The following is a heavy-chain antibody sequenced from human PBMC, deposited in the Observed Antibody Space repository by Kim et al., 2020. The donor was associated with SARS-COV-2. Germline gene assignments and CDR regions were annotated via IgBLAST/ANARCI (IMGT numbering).Heavy chain of an antibody. J-gene: IGHJ6*03. D-gene: IGHD3-22*01. V-gene: IGHV4-39*01. Sequence: SETLSLTCTVSGGSISSSSYYWGWIRQPPGKGLEWIGSIYYSGSTYYNPSLKSRVTISVDTSKNPFSLKLSSVTAADTAVYYCARLPPGGTYYDSSGYYYSQHYSYYYSMDVWGKGTTGTVSS. CDR3: ARLPPGGTYYDSSGYYYSQHYSYYYSMDV. CDR2: IYYSGST. CDR1: GGSISSSSYY.